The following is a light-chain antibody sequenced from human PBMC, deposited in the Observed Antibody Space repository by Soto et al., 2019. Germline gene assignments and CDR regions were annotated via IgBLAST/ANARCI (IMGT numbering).Light chain of an antibody. Sequence: QSVLTQPPSASGSPGQSVTISCTGTSSDVGGYNYVSWYQQHPGKAPKLMIYEVSKRPSGVPDRFSGSKSGNTASLTVSGLQAEDEADYYCSSYAGSNNLGFGNGTKVTVL. CDR1: SSDVGGYNY. CDR2: EVS. J-gene: IGLJ1*01. V-gene: IGLV2-8*01. CDR3: SSYAGSNNLG.